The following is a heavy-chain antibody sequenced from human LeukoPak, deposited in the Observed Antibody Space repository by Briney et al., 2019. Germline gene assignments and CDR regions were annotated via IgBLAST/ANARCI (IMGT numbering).Heavy chain of an antibody. J-gene: IGHJ3*01. CDR3: TSPGIAATVH. D-gene: IGHD6-25*01. CDR2: IRSKANSYAT. Sequence: PGGSLRLSCAASGFTFSGSAMHWVRQASGKGLEWVGRIRSKANSYATAYAASVKGRFTISRDDSKNTAYLQMNSLKTEDTAVYYCTSPGIAATVHWGQGTMVTVSS. CDR1: GFTFSGSA. V-gene: IGHV3-73*01.